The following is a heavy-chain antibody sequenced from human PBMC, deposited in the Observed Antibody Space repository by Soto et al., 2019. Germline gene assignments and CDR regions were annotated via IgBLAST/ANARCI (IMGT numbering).Heavy chain of an antibody. D-gene: IGHD3-22*01. CDR3: ALEDESSGHSGTFRH. Sequence: QVQLVESGGGVVLPGGSLRVSCAASGFTFSGSIVHWVRQTPAKGLEWVGLISHEERGTNYAASVKGRFTISRDNSKSTAYLQINSLRIEDTAVYYCALEDESSGHSGTFRHWGQGTLVIVAS. CDR2: ISHEERGT. CDR1: GFTFSGSI. V-gene: IGHV3-30*04. J-gene: IGHJ1*01.